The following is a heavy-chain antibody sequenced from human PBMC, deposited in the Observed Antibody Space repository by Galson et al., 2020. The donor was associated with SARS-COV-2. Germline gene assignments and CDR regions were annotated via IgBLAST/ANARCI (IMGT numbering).Heavy chain of an antibody. D-gene: IGHD5-12*01. V-gene: IGHV3-7*01. J-gene: IGHJ4*02. CDR2: IKQDGSDR. Sequence: PGGSLRLSCEASGFTFSSYWMSWVRQAPGKGLEWVANIKQDGSDRYYVDSVKGRFTISSDHAKNSVFLQMNSLRAEDTAVYYCARDQDGYNDFWGQGTLVTVSS. CDR1: GFTFSSYW. CDR3: ARDQDGYNDF.